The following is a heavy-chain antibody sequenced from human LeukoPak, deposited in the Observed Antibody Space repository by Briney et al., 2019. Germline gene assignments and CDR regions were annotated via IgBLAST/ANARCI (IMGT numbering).Heavy chain of an antibody. CDR2: ISFSGNYT. CDR3: ARDRSNYFRY. CDR1: GFTFSSYT. Sequence: GGSLRLSCEAPGFTFSSYTMNWVRQAPGKGLEWVSSISFSGNYTFYADSVKGRFTISRDNAKNSLYLQMNALRAEDTAVYYCARDRSNYFRYWGQGIRVTVSS. V-gene: IGHV3-21*01. D-gene: IGHD4-11*01. J-gene: IGHJ4*02.